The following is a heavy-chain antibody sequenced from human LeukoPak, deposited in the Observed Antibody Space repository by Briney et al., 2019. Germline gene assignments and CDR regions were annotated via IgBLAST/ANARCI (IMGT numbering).Heavy chain of an antibody. V-gene: IGHV3-21*06. CDR1: GLTFSTSG. J-gene: IGHJ4*02. CDR3: ATETNGRHYDY. D-gene: IGHD1-14*01. CDR2: IGPTGSDR. Sequence: PGGSLRLSCTASGLTFSTSGFNWVRQASGKGLEWVASIGPTGSDRYHADPIKGRFTISRDNANNFLYLQMNSLRAEDTAVYYCATETNGRHYDYWGQGTLLTVSS.